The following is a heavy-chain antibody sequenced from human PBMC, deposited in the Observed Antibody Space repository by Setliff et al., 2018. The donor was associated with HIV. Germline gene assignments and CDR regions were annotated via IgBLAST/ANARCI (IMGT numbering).Heavy chain of an antibody. V-gene: IGHV4-31*03. CDR2: IYNTGSA. J-gene: IGHJ4*02. CDR1: GGSISSAGYY. CDR3: ARDYTRGYFSHFDY. Sequence: PSETLSLTCTVSGGSISSAGYYWSWIRQHPGKGLEWIGYIYNTGSAYFNPSLKSRLTISVDTSRNQFSLKLSSVTAADTAVYYCARDYTRGYFSHFDYWGQGTLVTVSS. D-gene: IGHD3-22*01.